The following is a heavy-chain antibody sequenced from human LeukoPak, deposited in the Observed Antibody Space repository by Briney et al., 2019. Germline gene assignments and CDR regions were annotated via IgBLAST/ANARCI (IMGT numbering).Heavy chain of an antibody. CDR1: GGSFSGYY. D-gene: IGHD3-10*01. CDR3: ARHRGVYYYGSGSYYNEERFDY. J-gene: IGHJ4*02. CDR2: INHSGST. Sequence: PSETLSLTCAVYGGSFSGYYWSWIRQPPGKGLEWIGEINHSGSTNYNPSLKSRVTISVDTSKNQFSLRLSSVTAADTAVYYCARHRGVYYYGSGSYYNEERFDYWGQGTLVTVSS. V-gene: IGHV4-34*01.